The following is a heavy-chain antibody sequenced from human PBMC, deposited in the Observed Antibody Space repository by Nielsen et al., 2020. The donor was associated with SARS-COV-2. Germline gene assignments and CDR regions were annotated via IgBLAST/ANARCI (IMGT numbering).Heavy chain of an antibody. J-gene: IGHJ4*02. CDR2: ISYDGSNK. CDR1: GFTFSSYG. V-gene: IGHV3-30*03. CDR3: AREAMAGTVLDY. Sequence: GESLKISCAASGFTFSSYGMHWVRQAPGKGLEWVAVISYDGSNKYYADSVKGRFTISRDNSKNTLYLQMGSLRTEDMAVYYCAREAMAGTVLDYWGQGNLVTVSS. D-gene: IGHD6-19*01.